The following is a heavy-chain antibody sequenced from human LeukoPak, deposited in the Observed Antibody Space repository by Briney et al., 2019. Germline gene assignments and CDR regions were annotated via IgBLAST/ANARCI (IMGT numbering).Heavy chain of an antibody. CDR2: IYYSGST. D-gene: IGHD2-2*01. J-gene: IGHJ3*02. CDR3: ARQIGGLPAARLNAFDI. V-gene: IGHV4-39*01. CDR1: GGSISSSSYY. Sequence: PSETLSLTCTVSGGSISSSSYYWGWIRQPPGKGLEWIGSIYYSGSTYYNPSLKSRVTISVDTSKNQFSLKLSSVTAADTAVYYCARQIGGLPAARLNAFDIWGQGTMVTVSS.